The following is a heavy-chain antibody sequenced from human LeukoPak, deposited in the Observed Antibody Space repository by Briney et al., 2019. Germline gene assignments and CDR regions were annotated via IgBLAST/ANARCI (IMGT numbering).Heavy chain of an antibody. Sequence: PSETLSLTCTVSGGSISSYYWSWIRQPAGKGLEWIGRIYTSGSTNYNPSLKSRVTISVDTSKNQFSLKLSSVTAADTAVYYCARDVTTVTTNWFDPWGQGTLVTVSS. CDR3: ARDVTTVTTNWFDP. J-gene: IGHJ5*02. V-gene: IGHV4-4*07. CDR2: IYTSGST. D-gene: IGHD4-11*01. CDR1: GGSISSYY.